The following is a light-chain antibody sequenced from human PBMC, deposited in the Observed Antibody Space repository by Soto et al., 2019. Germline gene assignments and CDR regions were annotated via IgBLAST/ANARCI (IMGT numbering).Light chain of an antibody. CDR1: QSINSW. CDR3: QQYNSDSRT. Sequence: DIQMTQSPSTLSVSVGDRVTITCRASQSINSWLAWYQQKPGKAPKLLIYKASNLESGVPSRFSGSGSGTEFTLTISSLQPDDFATYYCQQYNSDSRTFGQGTKVDIK. CDR2: KAS. V-gene: IGKV1-5*03. J-gene: IGKJ1*01.